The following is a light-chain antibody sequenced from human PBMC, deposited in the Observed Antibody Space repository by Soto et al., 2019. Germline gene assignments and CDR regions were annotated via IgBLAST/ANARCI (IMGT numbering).Light chain of an antibody. CDR1: QGINTF. Sequence: IQLTQSPSSLSASVGDRVTITCRASQGINTFLAWYQQKAGKAPKLLIYAASTLQSGVPSRFSGSGSGTEFTLTISSLQPEDFATYYCQQRHSYPITFGQGTRLEIK. J-gene: IGKJ5*01. CDR2: AAS. CDR3: QQRHSYPIT. V-gene: IGKV1-9*01.